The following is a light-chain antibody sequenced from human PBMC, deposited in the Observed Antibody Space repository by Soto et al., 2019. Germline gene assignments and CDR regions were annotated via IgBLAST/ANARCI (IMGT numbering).Light chain of an antibody. CDR3: QQYGSPLT. V-gene: IGKV3-20*01. Sequence: EIVLPQSPGTLSLSPGERATLSCRASQSVSSSYLAWYQQKPGQAPRLLIYGASSRATGIPDRFSGSGSGTDFTLTISRLEPEDFAVYYCQQYGSPLTFGGGTKVDIK. CDR2: GAS. J-gene: IGKJ4*01. CDR1: QSVSSSY.